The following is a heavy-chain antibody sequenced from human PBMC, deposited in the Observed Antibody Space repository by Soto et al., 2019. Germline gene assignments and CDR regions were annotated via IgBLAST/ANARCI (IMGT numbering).Heavy chain of an antibody. Sequence: QVQLQQWGAGLLKPSETLSLTCAVYGGSFSGYYWSWIRQPPGKGLEWIGEINHSGSTNYNPSLKSRVTISVDTSKNQFSLKLSSVTAADTAVYYCARGLIAAAGTGGLELDYWGQGTLVTVSS. D-gene: IGHD6-13*01. CDR2: INHSGST. CDR1: GGSFSGYY. J-gene: IGHJ4*02. V-gene: IGHV4-34*01. CDR3: ARGLIAAAGTGGLELDY.